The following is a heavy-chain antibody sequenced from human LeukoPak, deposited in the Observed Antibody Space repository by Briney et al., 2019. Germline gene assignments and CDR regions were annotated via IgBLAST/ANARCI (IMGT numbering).Heavy chain of an antibody. CDR2: IKTDGSAK. CDR3: TKVLNQDSSG. D-gene: IGHD3-22*01. V-gene: IGHV3-7*01. Sequence: GGSLRLSCAASGFRFSDYWMTWVRQAPGKGLECVANIKTDGSAKYYPDSVKGRFTVSRDNAKNSLYLQMNNMRAEDTAIYYCTKVLNQDSSGWGQGTLVTVSS. CDR1: GFRFSDYW. J-gene: IGHJ4*02.